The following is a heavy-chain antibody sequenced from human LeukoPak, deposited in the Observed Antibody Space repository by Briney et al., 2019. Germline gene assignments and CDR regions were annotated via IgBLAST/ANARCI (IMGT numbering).Heavy chain of an antibody. CDR2: FTGRPGRT. D-gene: IGHD2-2*02. J-gene: IGHJ4*02. V-gene: IGHV3-23*01. CDR3: AKDHLLCTSTSCYIDYFDS. CDR1: GFTFTNYA. Sequence: GGSLRLSCETSGFTFTNYAMSWVRQAPGKGLEWLSAFTGRPGRTYYADSVRGRFTISRDTSKNTLFLEMSSLRVEDAAIYFCAKDHLLCTSTSCYIDYFDSGGQGTLVTVSS.